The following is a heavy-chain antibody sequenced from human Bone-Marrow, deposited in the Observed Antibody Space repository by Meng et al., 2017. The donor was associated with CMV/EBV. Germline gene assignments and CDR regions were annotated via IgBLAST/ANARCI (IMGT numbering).Heavy chain of an antibody. CDR2: ISRRSDYK. CDR1: GFTFSSNR. D-gene: IGHD4-17*01. CDR3: SKSRVYYGDYPDY. J-gene: IGHJ4*02. Sequence: AYGFTFSSNRMNWVSKVQGKGMEWVSSISRRSDYKYYADSVKGRFTISRDNAKNLLYLQMHRLRVEDTALYYCSKSRVYYGDYPDYWGQGTLVTVSS. V-gene: IGHV3-21*06.